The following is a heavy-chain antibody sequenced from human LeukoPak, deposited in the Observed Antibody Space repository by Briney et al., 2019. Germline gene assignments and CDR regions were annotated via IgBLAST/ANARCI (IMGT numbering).Heavy chain of an antibody. D-gene: IGHD3-3*01. CDR2: IRYDGSNK. J-gene: IGHJ4*02. CDR1: GFTFSSYG. Sequence: GGSLRLSCAASGFTFSSYGMHWVRQAPGKGLEWVAFIRYDGSNKYYADSVKGRFTISRDNSKNTLYLQMNSLRAKDTAVYYCAKDSGLRFLEWLPNYWGQGTLVTVSS. V-gene: IGHV3-30*02. CDR3: AKDSGLRFLEWLPNY.